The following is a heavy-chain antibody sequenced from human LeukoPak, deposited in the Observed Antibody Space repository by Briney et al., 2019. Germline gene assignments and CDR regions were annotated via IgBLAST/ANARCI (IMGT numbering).Heavy chain of an antibody. CDR3: ARGRVPAAEDWFDP. D-gene: IGHD2-2*01. Sequence: PSETLSLTCTVSGGSISSYYWSWIRQPPGKGLEWIGYIYYSGSTNYNPSLKSRVTISVDTSKNQFSLKLSSVTAADTAVYYCARGRVPAAEDWFDPWGQGTLVPVSS. V-gene: IGHV4-59*01. J-gene: IGHJ5*02. CDR1: GGSISSYY. CDR2: IYYSGST.